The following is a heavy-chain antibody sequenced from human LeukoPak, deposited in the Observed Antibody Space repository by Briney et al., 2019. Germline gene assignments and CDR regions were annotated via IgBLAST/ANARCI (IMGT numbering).Heavy chain of an antibody. Sequence: PGGSLRLSCAASGFTFSSYSMNWVRQAPGKGLEWVSSISSSSSYIYYADSVKGRFTISRDNAKNTLYLQMNSLRAEDTAVYYCARLPGSNYYYMDVWGKGTTVTGSS. CDR1: GFTFSSYS. CDR2: ISSSSSYI. D-gene: IGHD3-10*01. J-gene: IGHJ6*03. CDR3: ARLPGSNYYYMDV. V-gene: IGHV3-21*01.